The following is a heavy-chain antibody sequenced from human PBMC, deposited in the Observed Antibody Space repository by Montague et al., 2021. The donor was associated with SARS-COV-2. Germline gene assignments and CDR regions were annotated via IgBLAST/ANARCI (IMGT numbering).Heavy chain of an antibody. D-gene: IGHD3-9*01. Sequence: PALVKPTQTLTLTCTFSGFSLSTSGMCVSWIRQPPGKALEWLALIDWDDDKYYSTSLKTRLTISEDTSKNQVVLTMTNMDPVDTATYYCARIRDYDILTGSYSGFDYWGQGTLVTVSS. CDR2: IDWDDDK. J-gene: IGHJ4*02. V-gene: IGHV2-70*01. CDR1: GFSLSTSGMC. CDR3: ARIRDYDILTGSYSGFDY.